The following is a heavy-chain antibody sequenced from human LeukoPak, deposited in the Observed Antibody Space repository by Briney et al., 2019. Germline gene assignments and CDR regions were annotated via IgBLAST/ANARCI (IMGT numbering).Heavy chain of an antibody. D-gene: IGHD3-22*01. CDR3: ARGGYYDSSGSLQGDY. J-gene: IGHJ4*02. V-gene: IGHV1-2*02. Sequence: ASVKVSCKASGYTFTSYYMHWVRQAPGQGLEWMGWINPNSGGTNYAQKFQGRVTMTRDTSISTAYMELSRLRSDDTAVYYCARGGYYDSSGSLQGDYWGQGTLVTVSS. CDR1: GYTFTSYY. CDR2: INPNSGGT.